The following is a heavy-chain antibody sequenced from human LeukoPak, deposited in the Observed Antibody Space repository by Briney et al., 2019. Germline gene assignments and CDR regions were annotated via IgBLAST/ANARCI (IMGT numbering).Heavy chain of an antibody. D-gene: IGHD3-22*01. CDR1: GFTFSSYA. CDR3: AKQSGYYYDSSLFDY. Sequence: HPGRSLRLSCAASGFTFSSYAMSWVRQAPGKGLEWVSAISGSGGSTYYADSVKGRFTISRDNSKNTLYLQMNSLRAEDTAVYYCAKQSGYYYDSSLFDYWGQGTLVTVSS. CDR2: ISGSGGST. V-gene: IGHV3-23*01. J-gene: IGHJ4*02.